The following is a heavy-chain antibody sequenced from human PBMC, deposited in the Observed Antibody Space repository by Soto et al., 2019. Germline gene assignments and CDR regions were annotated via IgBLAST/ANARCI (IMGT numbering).Heavy chain of an antibody. J-gene: IGHJ4*02. CDR1: GGSISSGGYY. CDR3: AREIMLTFGGPGGFDY. Sequence: QVQLQESGPGLVKPSQTLSLTCTVSGGSISSGGYYWSWIRQHPGKGLEWIGYIYYSGSTDYNPSLKSRVTISVDTSKNQFSLKLSSVTAADTAVYYCAREIMLTFGGPGGFDYWGQGTLVTVSS. D-gene: IGHD3-16*01. CDR2: IYYSGST. V-gene: IGHV4-31*03.